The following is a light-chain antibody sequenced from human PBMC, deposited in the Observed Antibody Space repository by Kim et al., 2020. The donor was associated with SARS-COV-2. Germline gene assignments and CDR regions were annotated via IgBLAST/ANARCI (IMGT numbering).Light chain of an antibody. CDR2: QDS. J-gene: IGLJ2*01. V-gene: IGLV3-1*01. CDR1: KLGDKY. CDR3: QAWDSSTVV. Sequence: SYELTQPPSVSVSPGQKASITCPGDKLGDKYACWYQQKPGQSPVLVIYQDSKRPSGIPERFSGSNSGNTATLTISGTQAMDEADYYCQAWDSSTVVFGGGTQLTVL.